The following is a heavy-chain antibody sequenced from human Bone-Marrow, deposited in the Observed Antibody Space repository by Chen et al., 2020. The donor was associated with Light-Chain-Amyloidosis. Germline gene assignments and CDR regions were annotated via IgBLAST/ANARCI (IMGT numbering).Heavy chain of an antibody. CDR2: VIPISGTA. CDR3: ARGSSPWHWLLRV. Sequence: QVQLVQFGPEVKKPGASLMASCKAFGRTFGSYAINWVRQAPGQGLEWMGGVIPISGTAKYAQKFQGRDTISADTSTGTGYMEMTSLSSEDTAVYYCARGSSPWHWLLRVWGQGTLVTVSS. CDR1: GRTFGSYA. V-gene: IGHV1-69*14. J-gene: IGHJ4*02. D-gene: IGHD6-19*01.